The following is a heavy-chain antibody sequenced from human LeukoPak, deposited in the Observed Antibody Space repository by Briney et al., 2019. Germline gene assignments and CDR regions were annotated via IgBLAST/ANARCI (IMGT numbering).Heavy chain of an antibody. CDR3: ARGLGYCSSTSCYLSPPDY. V-gene: IGHV1-2*02. J-gene: IGHJ4*02. CDR2: INHNSGGT. D-gene: IGHD2-2*01. Sequence: ASVKVSCKASGYTFTGYYMHWVRQAPGQGLEWMGWINHNSGGTNYAQKFQGRVTMTRDTSISTAYMELSRLRSDDTAVYYCARGLGYCSSTSCYLSPPDYWGQGTLVTVSS. CDR1: GYTFTGYY.